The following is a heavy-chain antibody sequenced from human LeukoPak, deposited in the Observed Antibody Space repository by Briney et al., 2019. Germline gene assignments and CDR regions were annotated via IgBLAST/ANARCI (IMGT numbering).Heavy chain of an antibody. Sequence: SQTLSLTCTVSGGSISSGDYYWSWIRQPPGKGLEWIGYIYYSGSTYYNPSLKSRVTISVDTSKNQFSLKLSSVTAADTAVYYCARGSADTAMASGDYWGQGTLVTVSS. V-gene: IGHV4-30-4*01. CDR3: ARGSADTAMASGDY. CDR2: IYYSGST. CDR1: GGSISSGDYY. J-gene: IGHJ4*02. D-gene: IGHD5-18*01.